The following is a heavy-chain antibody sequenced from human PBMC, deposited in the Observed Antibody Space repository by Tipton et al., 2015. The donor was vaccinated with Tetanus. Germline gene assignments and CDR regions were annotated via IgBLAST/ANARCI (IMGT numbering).Heavy chain of an antibody. Sequence: GSLRLSCAASGFTFSNYAMSWVRQAPGKGLEWVSGITGSGSSTYYADSVRGRFTISRDNSKNTLYLQMNSLRVEDTAVYYCAKDPGCSNGVCYILDWGQGTLVTVSS. CDR1: GFTFSNYA. J-gene: IGHJ4*02. V-gene: IGHV3-23*01. CDR2: ITGSGSST. CDR3: AKDPGCSNGVCYILD. D-gene: IGHD2-8*01.